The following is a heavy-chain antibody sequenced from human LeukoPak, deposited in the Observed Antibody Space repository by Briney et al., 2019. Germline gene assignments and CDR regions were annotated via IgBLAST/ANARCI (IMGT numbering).Heavy chain of an antibody. D-gene: IGHD3-10*01. CDR2: ISSRSTTI. CDR3: ARADGSGIYPDY. CDR1: GLTFSRYE. J-gene: IGHJ4*02. Sequence: GGSLRLSCAASGLTFSRYEMNWVRQAPGRGLEGVAHISSRSTTIYYADSVKGRFTISRDNAKNSLSLKMTSLRDVDTAVYYCARADGSGIYPDYWGQGTLVTVSS. V-gene: IGHV3-48*03.